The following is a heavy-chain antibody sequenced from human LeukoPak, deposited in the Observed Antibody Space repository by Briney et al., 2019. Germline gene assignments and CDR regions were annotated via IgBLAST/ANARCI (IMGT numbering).Heavy chain of an antibody. CDR3: ARDGSWGDYQFYFYMDV. CDR2: ISASGHYI. V-gene: IGHV3-23*01. Sequence: PGGSLRLSCEASGFTFRSFAMSWVRQAPGKGLEWLSGISASGHYIYQADSVKGRFTISRDNSKNTLYIEISSLRVEDTAVYCCARDGSWGDYQFYFYMDVWGKGTRVTVSS. J-gene: IGHJ6*03. D-gene: IGHD2-2*01. CDR1: GFTFRSFA.